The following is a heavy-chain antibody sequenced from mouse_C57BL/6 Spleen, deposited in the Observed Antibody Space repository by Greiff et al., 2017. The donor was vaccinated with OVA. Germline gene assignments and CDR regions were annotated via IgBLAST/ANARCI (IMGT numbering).Heavy chain of an antibody. V-gene: IGHV3-8*01. CDR2: ISYSGST. CDR1: GYSITSDY. CDR3: ARSDSSGPYYFDY. D-gene: IGHD3-2*02. Sequence: EVKLVESGPGLAKPSQTLSLTCSVTGYSITSDYWNWIRKFPGNKLEYMGYISYSGSTYYNPSLKSRISITRDTSKNQYYLQLNSVTTEDIATYYCARSDSSGPYYFDYWGQGTTLTVSS. J-gene: IGHJ2*01.